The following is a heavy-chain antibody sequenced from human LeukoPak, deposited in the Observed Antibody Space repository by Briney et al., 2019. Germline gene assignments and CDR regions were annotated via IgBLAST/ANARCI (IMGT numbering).Heavy chain of an antibody. V-gene: IGHV1-69*05. CDR3: ARDRGQQLDLFDP. CDR2: IIPIFGTA. D-gene: IGHD6-13*01. J-gene: IGHJ5*02. CDR1: GGTFSSYA. Sequence: GASVKVSCKASGGTFSSYAISWVRQAPGQGLEWMGGIIPIFGTANYAQKFQGRVTITTDESTSTVYMELSSLRSEDTAVYYCARDRGQQLDLFDPWGQGTLVTVSS.